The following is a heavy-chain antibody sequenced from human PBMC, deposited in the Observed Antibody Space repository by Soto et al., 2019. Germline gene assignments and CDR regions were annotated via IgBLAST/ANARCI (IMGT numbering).Heavy chain of an antibody. CDR1: GGSISSYY. D-gene: IGHD5-12*01. J-gene: IGHJ5*02. CDR2: IYYSGST. CDR3: ARHVNSGYGWFDP. V-gene: IGHV4-59*08. Sequence: SETLSLTCTVSGGSISSYYWSWIRQPPGKGLEWIGYIYYSGSTNYNPSLKSRVTISVDTSKNQFSLKLSSVAAADTAVYFCARHVNSGYGWFDPWGQGTLVTVSS.